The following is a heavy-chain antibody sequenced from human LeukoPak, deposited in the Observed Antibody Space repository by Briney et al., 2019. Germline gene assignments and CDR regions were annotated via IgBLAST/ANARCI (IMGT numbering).Heavy chain of an antibody. V-gene: IGHV1-69*06. D-gene: IGHD7-27*01. J-gene: IGHJ4*02. CDR3: ARYHSGFDY. CDR1: GYTFTGYY. CDR2: IIPIFGTA. Sequence: ASVKVSCKASGYTFTGYYMHWVRQAPGQGLEWMGRIIPIFGTANYAQKFQGRVTITADKSTSTAYMELSSLRSEDTAVYYCARYHSGFDYWGQGTLVTVSS.